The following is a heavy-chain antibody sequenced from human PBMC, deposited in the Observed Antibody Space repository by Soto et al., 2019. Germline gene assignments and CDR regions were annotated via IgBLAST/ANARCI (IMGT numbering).Heavy chain of an antibody. CDR3: AKDIDDGAGSYFDY. CDR2: ISWNSGSI. J-gene: IGHJ4*02. V-gene: IGHV3-9*01. Sequence: EVQLVESGGGLVQPGRSLRLSCAASGFTFDDYAMHWVRQAPGKGLERVSGISWNSGSIGYADSVKGRFTISRDNATNSLYLQMSSLRAEDTALYYCAKDIDDGAGSYFDYWGQGTLVTFSS. D-gene: IGHD3-10*01. CDR1: GFTFDDYA.